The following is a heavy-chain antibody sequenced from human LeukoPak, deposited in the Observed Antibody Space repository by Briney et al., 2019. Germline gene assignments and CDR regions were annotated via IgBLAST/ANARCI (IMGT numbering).Heavy chain of an antibody. CDR3: ARDLRVGATSDY. D-gene: IGHD1-26*01. Sequence: ASVKVSCKASGYTFTGFSMHWVRQAPGQGLEWMGWINPNSGGTNYAQKFQGRVTMTRDTSISTAYMELSRLRSDDTAVYYCARDLRVGATSDYWGQGTLVTVSS. CDR1: GYTFTGFS. CDR2: INPNSGGT. J-gene: IGHJ4*02. V-gene: IGHV1-2*02.